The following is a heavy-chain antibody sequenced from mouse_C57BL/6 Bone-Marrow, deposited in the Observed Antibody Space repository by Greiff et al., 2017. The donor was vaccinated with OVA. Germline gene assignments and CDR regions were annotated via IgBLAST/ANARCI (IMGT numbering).Heavy chain of an antibody. Sequence: QVQLQQPGAELVRPGTSVKLSCKASGYTFTSYWMHWVKQRPGQGLEWIGVIDPSDSYTNYNQKFKGKATLTVDTSSSTAYMQLSSLTSEDSAVYYCAHPPYDREYFDVWGTGTTVTVSS. CDR2: IDPSDSYT. CDR3: AHPPYDREYFDV. J-gene: IGHJ1*03. CDR1: GYTFTSYW. V-gene: IGHV1-59*01. D-gene: IGHD2-3*01.